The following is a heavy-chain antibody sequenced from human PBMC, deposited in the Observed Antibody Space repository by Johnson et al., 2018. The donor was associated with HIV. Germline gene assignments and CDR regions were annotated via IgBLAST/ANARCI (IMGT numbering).Heavy chain of an antibody. J-gene: IGHJ3*02. CDR3: AKDRLVGATGDAFDI. CDR2: ITWNSGST. CDR1: GFTFEDYA. D-gene: IGHD1-26*01. V-gene: IGHV3-9*01. Sequence: QVVESGGGLVQPGRSLRLSCAASGFTFEDYALHWVRQAPGKGLEWVSGITWNSGSTGYADSVKGRFTISRDNSKNTLYLQMNSLRAEDTAVYYCAKDRLVGATGDAFDIWGQGTMVTVSS.